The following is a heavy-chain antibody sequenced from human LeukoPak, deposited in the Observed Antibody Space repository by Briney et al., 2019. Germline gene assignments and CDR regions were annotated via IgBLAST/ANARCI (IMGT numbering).Heavy chain of an antibody. D-gene: IGHD2/OR15-2a*01. J-gene: IGHJ3*02. CDR2: TRNKANSYAT. CDR3: ATTWAAGSAETFDI. CDR1: GFTFSDHY. Sequence: GGSLRLSCAASGFTFSDHYIDWVRQAPGKGLEWVGRTRNKANSYATEYAASVQGRFSILRDDSKNSLYLQMNSLKIEDTAVYYCATTWAAGSAETFDIWGQGTMVTVSS. V-gene: IGHV3-72*01.